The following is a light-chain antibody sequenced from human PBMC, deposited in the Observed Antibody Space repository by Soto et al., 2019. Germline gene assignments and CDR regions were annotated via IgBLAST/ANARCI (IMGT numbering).Light chain of an antibody. CDR1: NIGSKS. J-gene: IGLJ2*01. CDR3: QVWDTSSDHVV. CDR2: YDS. V-gene: IGLV3-21*04. Sequence: SYELTLPPSVSVVPGKTARITCGGNNIGSKSVHWYQQKPGQAPVLVIYYDSDRPSGIPERFSGSNSGNTATLTISRVEAGDEADYYCQVWDTSSDHVVFGGGTKLTVL.